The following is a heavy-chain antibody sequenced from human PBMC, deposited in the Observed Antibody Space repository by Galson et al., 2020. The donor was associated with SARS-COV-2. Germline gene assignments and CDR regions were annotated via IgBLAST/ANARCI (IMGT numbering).Heavy chain of an antibody. D-gene: IGHD3-22*01. CDR3: TRDPDYYDNRGYYLITPPDY. Sequence: ASETLSLTCTVSGGSMRSNNYYWGWVRPPPGKGLEWIGSIYYSGSTNYNPSLKRRVTISIDMSKNQFSLNLISVTAADTAVYYCTRDPDYYDNRGYYLITPPDYWGQGTLVTVSS. CDR1: GGSMRSNNYY. V-gene: IGHV4-39*07. CDR2: IYYSGST. J-gene: IGHJ4*02.